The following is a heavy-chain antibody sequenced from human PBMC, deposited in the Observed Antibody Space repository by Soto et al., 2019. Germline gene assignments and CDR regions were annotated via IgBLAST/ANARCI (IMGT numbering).Heavy chain of an antibody. CDR1: GGTFSSYT. D-gene: IGHD3-10*01. CDR3: ARVAMVRGVGGMDV. V-gene: IGHV1-69*02. J-gene: IGHJ6*02. Sequence: QVQLVQSGAEVKKPGSSVKVSCKASGGTFSSYTISWVRQAPGQGLEWMGRIIPILGIANYAQKFQGRVKITEDKSTSTAYMELSSLRSEDTAVYYCARVAMVRGVGGMDVWGQGTTFTFSS. CDR2: IIPILGIA.